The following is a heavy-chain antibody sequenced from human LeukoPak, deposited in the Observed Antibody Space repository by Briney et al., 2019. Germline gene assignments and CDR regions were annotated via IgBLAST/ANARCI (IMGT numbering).Heavy chain of an antibody. CDR2: ISYDGSNK. D-gene: IGHD6-13*01. J-gene: IGHJ4*02. CDR1: GFTLSSYG. CDR3: ARRPYSSSWYYFDY. V-gene: IGHV3-30*03. Sequence: GGSLRLSCAVSGFTLSSYGMHWVRQAPGKGLEWVAVISYDGSNKYYADSVKGRFTVSRDNSKNTLYLQMNSLRAEDTAVYYCARRPYSSSWYYFDYWGQGTLVTVSS.